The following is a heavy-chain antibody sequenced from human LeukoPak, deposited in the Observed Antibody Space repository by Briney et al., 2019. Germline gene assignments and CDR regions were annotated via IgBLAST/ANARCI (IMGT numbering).Heavy chain of an antibody. CDR1: GYTFSSHG. D-gene: IGHD3-10*01. CDR3: ASGEGILDP. CDR2: ISGHNGNT. Sequence: ASVKVSCKASGYTFSSHGLSWVRQAPGQGLEWMGWISGHNGNTNYAQKLQGRVTMTTDTSTSTAYMELRSLRSDDSAVYYCASGEGILDPWGQGTLVTVSS. J-gene: IGHJ5*02. V-gene: IGHV1-18*01.